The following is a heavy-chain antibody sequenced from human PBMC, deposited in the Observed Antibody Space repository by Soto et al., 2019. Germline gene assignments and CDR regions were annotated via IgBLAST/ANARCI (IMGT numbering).Heavy chain of an antibody. V-gene: IGHV4-34*01. J-gene: IGHJ4*02. CDR1: GGSFSGYY. CDR2: IDHSGST. CDR3: ARDTAMVIDY. D-gene: IGHD5-18*01. Sequence: QVQLQQWGAGLLKPSETLSLTCAVYGGSFSGYYWSWIRQPPGKGLEWIGEIDHSGSTNYNPSLKSRVTISVDTSKNQFSLKLSSVTAADTAVYYCARDTAMVIDYWGQGTLVTVSS.